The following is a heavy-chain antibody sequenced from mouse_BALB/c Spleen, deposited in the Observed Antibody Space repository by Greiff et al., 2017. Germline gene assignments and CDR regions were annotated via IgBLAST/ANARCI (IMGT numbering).Heavy chain of an antibody. CDR2: IDPANGNT. CDR1: GFNIKDTY. Sequence: VHVKQSGAELVKPGASVKLSCTASGFNIKDTYMHWVKQRPEQGLEWIGRIDPANGNTKYDPKFQGKATITADTSSNTAYLQLSSLTSEDTAVYDCARFTTVPYYAMDYWGQGTSVTVSS. CDR3: ARFTTVPYYAMDY. J-gene: IGHJ4*01. D-gene: IGHD1-1*01. V-gene: IGHV14-3*02.